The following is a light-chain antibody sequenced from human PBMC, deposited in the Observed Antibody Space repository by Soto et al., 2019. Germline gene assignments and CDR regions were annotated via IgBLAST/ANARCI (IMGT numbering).Light chain of an antibody. CDR2: AAS. CDR1: QGIRND. J-gene: IGKJ1*01. CDR3: LPHSTYPLT. Sequence: DIQMTQFPSSLSASVGDRVTITCRASQGIRNDLGWYQQKPGKAPKRLIYAASSLQSGVPSRFRGSGSGTEFTLAISSLQPEDSATFYCLPHSTYPLTFGQGTKVEIK. V-gene: IGKV1-17*01.